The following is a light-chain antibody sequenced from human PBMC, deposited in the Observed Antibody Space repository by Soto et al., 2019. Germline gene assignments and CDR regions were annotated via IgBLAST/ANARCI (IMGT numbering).Light chain of an antibody. J-gene: IGKJ2*01. CDR2: GSS. Sequence: EVVLTQSPGTLSLSPGERATLSCRASQSVSNNYFAWYQQKPGQAPRLLIFGSSDRATGIPDRFSGSGSGTEFTLTISRREPEDFAVYYCHQYGSSPPYTFGQGTKLEIK. CDR3: HQYGSSPPYT. CDR1: QSVSNNY. V-gene: IGKV3-20*01.